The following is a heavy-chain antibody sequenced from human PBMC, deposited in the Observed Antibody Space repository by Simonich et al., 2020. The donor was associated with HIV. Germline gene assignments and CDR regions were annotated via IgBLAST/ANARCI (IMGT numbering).Heavy chain of an antibody. CDR3: ATEAEEYYYDGSGFYY. J-gene: IGHJ4*02. V-gene: IGHV1-8*03. CDR2: TNPNSGNT. D-gene: IGHD3-22*01. CDR1: GYSFTSYD. Sequence: QVQLVQSGAEVKKPGASVKVSCKTSGYSFTSYDINWVRQATGHGLELMGWTNPNSGNTGYAQKFQGRVTITRNTSISTPYMELSSLRSEDTAVYYCATEAEEYYYDGSGFYYWGQGTLVTVSS.